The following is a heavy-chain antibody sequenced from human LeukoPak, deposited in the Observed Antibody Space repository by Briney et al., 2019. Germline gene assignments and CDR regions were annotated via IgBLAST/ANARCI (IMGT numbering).Heavy chain of an antibody. D-gene: IGHD2-15*01. Sequence: ASVKVSCKASGYTFTNYGISWVRQAPGQGLEWMGWINTYNGNTYYAQNLQGRVAMTTDTSTSTTYMELRSLRSDDTAVYHCARDYYSSGGSWLDVFDIWGQGTMVTVSS. J-gene: IGHJ3*02. CDR2: INTYNGNT. V-gene: IGHV1-18*01. CDR1: GYTFTNYG. CDR3: ARDYYSSGGSWLDVFDI.